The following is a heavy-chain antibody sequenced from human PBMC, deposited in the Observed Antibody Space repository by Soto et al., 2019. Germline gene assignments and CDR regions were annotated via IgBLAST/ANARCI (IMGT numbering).Heavy chain of an antibody. CDR2: IIPIFGTA. CDR3: AGEDCSGGSCYSDYYYYYGMDV. D-gene: IGHD2-15*01. V-gene: IGHV1-69*06. CDR1: GGTFSSYA. J-gene: IGHJ6*02. Sequence: ASVKVSCKASGGTFSSYAISWVRQAPGQGLEWMGGIIPIFGTANYAQKFQGRVTITADKSTSTAYMELSSLRSEDTAVYYCAGEDCSGGSCYSDYYYYYGMDVWGQGTTVTVSS.